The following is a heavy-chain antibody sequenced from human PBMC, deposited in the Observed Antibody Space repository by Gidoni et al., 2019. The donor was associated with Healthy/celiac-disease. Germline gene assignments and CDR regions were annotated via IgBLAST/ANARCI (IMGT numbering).Heavy chain of an antibody. J-gene: IGHJ4*02. V-gene: IGHV3-30*01. CDR2: ISYDGSNK. CDR3: ASTTNIVVVPAATYFDY. Sequence: QVQLVESGGGVVQPGRSLSLSCAASGFTFSSYAMHWVRQAPGKGLEWVAGISYDGSNKYYADSVKGRFTISRDNSKNTLYLQMNSLRAEDTAVYYCASTTNIVVVPAATYFDYWGQGTLVTVSS. D-gene: IGHD2-2*01. CDR1: GFTFSSYA.